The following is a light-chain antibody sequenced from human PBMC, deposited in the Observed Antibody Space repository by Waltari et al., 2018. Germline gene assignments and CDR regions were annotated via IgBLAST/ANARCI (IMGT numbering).Light chain of an antibody. Sequence: QSALTQPPSASGSPGQSVTISCTGTSSDVGGYDYVSWYQQHPDKAPKPRIYEVTKRPSLVPDRFSGSKSGNTASLTVSGLQAEDEADYYCSSYAGSNLWVFGGGTKLTVL. CDR1: SSDVGGYDY. CDR2: EVT. V-gene: IGLV2-8*01. CDR3: SSYAGSNLWV. J-gene: IGLJ3*02.